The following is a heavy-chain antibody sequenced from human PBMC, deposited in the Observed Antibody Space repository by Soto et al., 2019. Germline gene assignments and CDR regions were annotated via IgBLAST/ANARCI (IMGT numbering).Heavy chain of an antibody. Sequence: SETLSLTCTISGGSISSSSYYWGWIRQPPGKGLEWIGSIYYSGSTYYNPSLKSRVTISVDTSKNQFSLKLSSVTAADTAVYYCARLWDTAMVVFDYWGQGTLVTVSS. CDR1: GGSISSSSYY. V-gene: IGHV4-39*01. J-gene: IGHJ4*02. CDR2: IYYSGST. CDR3: ARLWDTAMVVFDY. D-gene: IGHD5-18*01.